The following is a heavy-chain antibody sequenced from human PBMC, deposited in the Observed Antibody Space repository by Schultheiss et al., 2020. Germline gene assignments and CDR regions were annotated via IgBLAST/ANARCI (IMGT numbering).Heavy chain of an antibody. CDR2: IIPIFGTA. V-gene: IGHV1-69*13. CDR3: ARGRYYYDSSGYYYVFDWFDP. CDR1: GYTFTSYD. Sequence: SVKVSCKASGYTFTSYDINWVRQAPGQGLEWMGGIIPIFGTANYAQKFQGRVTITADESTSTAYMELSSLRSEDTAVYYCARGRYYYDSSGYYYVFDWFDPWGQGTLVTRLL. J-gene: IGHJ5*02. D-gene: IGHD3-22*01.